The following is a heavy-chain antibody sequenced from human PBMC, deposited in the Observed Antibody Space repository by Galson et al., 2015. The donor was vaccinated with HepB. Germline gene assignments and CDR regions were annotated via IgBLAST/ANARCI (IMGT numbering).Heavy chain of an antibody. V-gene: IGHV5-51*01. Sequence: QSGAEVKKPGESLKISCKGSGYSFSSYWIAWVRQMPGKGLEWMGIIYPDDSDTRYSPSFQGQVTFSADKSLNTAYLQWSSLKASDTAMYYCARQLRDSSPYPNNWFDPWGQGTLVTVSS. CDR3: ARQLRDSSPYPNNWFDP. D-gene: IGHD3-22*01. J-gene: IGHJ5*02. CDR2: IYPDDSDT. CDR1: GYSFSSYW.